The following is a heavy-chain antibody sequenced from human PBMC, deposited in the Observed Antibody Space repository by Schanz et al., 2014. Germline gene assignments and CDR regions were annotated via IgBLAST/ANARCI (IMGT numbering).Heavy chain of an antibody. J-gene: IGHJ4*02. CDR2: TSNDGSFT. D-gene: IGHD6-13*01. CDR3: ARGIESSSWYAFDY. Sequence: EVQLVESGGGFVQPGGSLRLSCAASGFTFSDSWMHWVRQAPGKGLVWVSRTSNDGSFTTFADSVKGRFTISRDNAKNTLYLQMNSLRPEDTAVYYCARGIESSSWYAFDYWGQGTLVTVSS. CDR1: GFTFSDSW. V-gene: IGHV3-74*01.